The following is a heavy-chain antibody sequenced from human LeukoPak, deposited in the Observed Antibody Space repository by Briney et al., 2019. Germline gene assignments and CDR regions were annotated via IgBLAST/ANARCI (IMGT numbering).Heavy chain of an antibody. CDR2: MNPNSGNT. D-gene: IGHD2-15*01. CDR1: GYTFTSYD. V-gene: IGHV1-8*01. Sequence: ASVKVSCKASGYTFTSYDINWVRQATGQGLEWMGRMNPNSGNTGYAQKLQGRVTMTTDTSTSTAYMELRSLRSDDTAVYYCARDFTGYCSGGSCYADYWGQGTLVTVSS. CDR3: ARDFTGYCSGGSCYADY. J-gene: IGHJ4*02.